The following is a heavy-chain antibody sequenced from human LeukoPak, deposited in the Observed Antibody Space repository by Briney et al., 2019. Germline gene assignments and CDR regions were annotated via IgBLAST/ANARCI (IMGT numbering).Heavy chain of an antibody. D-gene: IGHD3-9*01. CDR1: GGSISSSSYY. CDR3: STRLANYYDGMDV. CDR2: IYYSGST. J-gene: IGHJ6*02. V-gene: IGHV4-39*01. Sequence: PSETLSLTCTVSGGSISSSSYYWGWIRQPPGKGLEWIGSIYYSGSTYYNPSLKSRVTISVDTSKNQFSLKLSSVTAADTAVYYCSTRLANYYDGMDVWGQGTTVTVSS.